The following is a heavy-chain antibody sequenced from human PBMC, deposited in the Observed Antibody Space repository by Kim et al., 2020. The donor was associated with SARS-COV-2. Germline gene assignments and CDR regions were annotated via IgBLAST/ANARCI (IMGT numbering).Heavy chain of an antibody. CDR3: ASGTRSRGFGS. J-gene: IGHJ4*02. V-gene: IGHV6-1*01. D-gene: IGHD1-7*01. Sequence: YNDYAVSVKSRITINPDTSKNQFSLQLNAVTPEDTAVYYCASGTRSRGFGSWGQGTLVTVSS. CDR2: YN.